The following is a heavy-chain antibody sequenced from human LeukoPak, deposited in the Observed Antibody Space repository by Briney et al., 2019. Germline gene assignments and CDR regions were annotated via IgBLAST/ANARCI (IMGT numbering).Heavy chain of an antibody. J-gene: IGHJ3*02. CDR1: GGSISSYY. CDR3: ARRTRGYSYGYGPDAFDI. D-gene: IGHD5-18*01. V-gene: IGHV4-4*07. Sequence: SETLSLTCTVSGGSISSYYWSWIRQPAGKGLEWIGRIYTSGGTNYIPSLKSRVTMSVDTSKNQFSLKLSSATAADTAVYYCARRTRGYSYGYGPDAFDIWGQGIMVTVSS. CDR2: IYTSGGT.